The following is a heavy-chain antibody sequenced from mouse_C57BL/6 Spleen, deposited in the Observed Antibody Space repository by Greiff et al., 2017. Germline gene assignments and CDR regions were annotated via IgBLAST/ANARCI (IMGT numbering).Heavy chain of an antibody. Sequence: EVKLMESEGGLVQPGSSMKLSCTASGFTFSDYYMAWVRQVPEKGLEWVANINYDGSSTYYLDSLQSRFIISRDTANNILYLYMRSLKSEDKATYYCDSDRHYCGSRDAMDYWGQGTSVTVSS. J-gene: IGHJ4*01. CDR3: DSDRHYCGSRDAMDY. D-gene: IGHD1-1*01. V-gene: IGHV5-16*01. CDR1: GFTFSDYY. CDR2: INYDGSST.